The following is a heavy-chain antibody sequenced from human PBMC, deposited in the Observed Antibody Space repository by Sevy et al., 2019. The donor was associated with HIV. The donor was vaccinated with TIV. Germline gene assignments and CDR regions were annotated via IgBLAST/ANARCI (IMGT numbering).Heavy chain of an antibody. Sequence: GGSLRLSCAASGFTLSSYWMHWVRQAPGKGLVWVSRINSDGSSTSYADSVKGRFTISRDNAKNTLYLQMNSLRAEDTAVYYCARDMMGGVIFSGMDVWGQGTTVTVSS. CDR3: ARDMMGGVIFSGMDV. V-gene: IGHV3-74*01. CDR2: INSDGSST. CDR1: GFTLSSYW. D-gene: IGHD3-10*01. J-gene: IGHJ6*02.